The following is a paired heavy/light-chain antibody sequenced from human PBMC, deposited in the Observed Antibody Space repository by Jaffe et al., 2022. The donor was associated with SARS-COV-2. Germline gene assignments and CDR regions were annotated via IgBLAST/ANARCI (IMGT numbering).Heavy chain of an antibody. CDR2: ISSSSSYI. Sequence: EVQLVESGGGLVKPGGSLRLSCAASGFTFSSYSMNWVRQAPGKGLEWVSSISSSSSYIYYADSVKGRFTISRDNAKNSLYLQMNSLRAEDTAVYYCARDKKFRGYSGLISTSYGMDVWGQGTTVTVSS. V-gene: IGHV3-21*01. J-gene: IGHJ6*02. CDR3: ARDKKFRGYSGLISTSYGMDV. D-gene: IGHD5-12*01. CDR1: GFTFSSYS.
Light chain of an antibody. J-gene: IGKJ2*01. CDR2: WAS. CDR1: QSVLYSSNNKNY. Sequence: DIVMTQSPDSLAVSLGERATINCKSSQSVLYSSNNKNYLAWYQQKPGQPPKLLIYWASTRESGVPDRFSGSGSGTDFTLTISSLQAEDVAVYYCQQYYSTPGYTFGQGTKLEIK. CDR3: QQYYSTPGYT. V-gene: IGKV4-1*01.